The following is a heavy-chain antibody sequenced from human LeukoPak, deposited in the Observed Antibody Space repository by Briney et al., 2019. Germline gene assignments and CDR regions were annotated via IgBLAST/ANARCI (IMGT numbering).Heavy chain of an antibody. CDR1: GGSISSYY. J-gene: IGHJ4*02. CDR3: AREARIMWFGGDGYYFDY. CDR2: IYYSGST. Sequence: SETLSLTCTVSGGSISSYYWSWIRQPPGKGLEWIGYIYYSGSTNYNPSLKSRVTISVDTSKNQFSLKLSSVTAADTAVYYCAREARIMWFGGDGYYFDYWGQGTLVTVSS. D-gene: IGHD3-10*01. V-gene: IGHV4-59*01.